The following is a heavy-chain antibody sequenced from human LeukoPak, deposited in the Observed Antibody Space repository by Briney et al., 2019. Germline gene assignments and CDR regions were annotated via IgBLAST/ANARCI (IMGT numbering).Heavy chain of an antibody. CDR3: ARLLGGFGEAEIDY. D-gene: IGHD3-10*01. Sequence: ASVKVSCKASGYTFTDYYMHWVRQAPGQGLEWMGWTNPNNGGTKYAQNFRVRVTMTRDTSISTAYMEMSRLTSDDTAVYYCARLLGGFGEAEIDYWGQGTLVTVSA. V-gene: IGHV1-2*02. J-gene: IGHJ4*02. CDR2: TNPNNGGT. CDR1: GYTFTDYY.